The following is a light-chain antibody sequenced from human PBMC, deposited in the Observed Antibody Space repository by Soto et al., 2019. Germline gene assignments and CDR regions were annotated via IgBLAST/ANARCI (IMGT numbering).Light chain of an antibody. J-gene: IGKJ2*01. CDR2: GAS. CDR3: QQYDSYMYA. CDR1: QSVRNN. V-gene: IGKV3-15*01. Sequence: EIVMTHSPGTLSLSPGEIATLSCRASQSVRNNLAWYQQRPGQAPRLLMYGASTRPSGIPARFTGGGSGTDFTLTITSLQSEDFAVYYCQQYDSYMYAFGQGTKVDIK.